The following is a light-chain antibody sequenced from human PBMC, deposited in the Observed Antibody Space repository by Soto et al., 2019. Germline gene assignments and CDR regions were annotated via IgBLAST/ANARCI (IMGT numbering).Light chain of an antibody. V-gene: IGKV3-20*01. Sequence: EIVLTQSPGTLSLSPGERATLSCRASQSVSSSYLAWYQQKPVQAPRLLIYGASSRATGIPDRFSGSGSGTDFTLTISRLETEDFAVYYCHQYDSSPLTFGGGTKVEIK. CDR1: QSVSSSY. J-gene: IGKJ4*01. CDR2: GAS. CDR3: HQYDSSPLT.